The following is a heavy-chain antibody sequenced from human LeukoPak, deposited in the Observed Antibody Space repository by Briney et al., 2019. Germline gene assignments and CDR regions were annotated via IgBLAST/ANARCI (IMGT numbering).Heavy chain of an antibody. CDR3: AKRGVVIRVILVGFHKEAYYFDS. Sequence: GGSLRLSCAVSGISLSNYGMSWVRQAPGKGLEWVAGISGSGGGTNYADSVKGRFTISRDNPKNTLYLQMNRLRTEDTAVYFCAKRGVVIRVILVGFHKEAYYFDSWGQGALVTVSS. CDR1: GISLSNYG. J-gene: IGHJ4*02. V-gene: IGHV3-23*01. D-gene: IGHD3-22*01. CDR2: ISGSGGGT.